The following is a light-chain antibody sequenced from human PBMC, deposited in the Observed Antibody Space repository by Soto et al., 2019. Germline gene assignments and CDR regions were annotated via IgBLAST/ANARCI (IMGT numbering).Light chain of an antibody. CDR2: GAS. Sequence: EIVLSQSPGSLSLSPGERAALSSRARQSVGSSYLGWYQQKPGQAPRLLIYGASSRATGIPDRFSGSGSGTDFTLTISRLEPEDFAVYYCQQYGTSPLTFGGGTKVDIK. J-gene: IGKJ4*01. CDR3: QQYGTSPLT. CDR1: QSVGSSY. V-gene: IGKV3-20*01.